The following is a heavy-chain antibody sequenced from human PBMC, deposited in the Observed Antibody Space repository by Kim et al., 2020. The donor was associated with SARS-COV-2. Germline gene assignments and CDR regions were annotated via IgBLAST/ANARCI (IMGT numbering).Heavy chain of an antibody. J-gene: IGHJ6*02. Sequence: GGSLRLSCAASGFTFSSYAMSWVRQAPGKGLEWVSAISGSGGSTYYADSVKGRFTISRDNSKNTLYLQMNSLRAEDTAVYYCAKIMYYDILTGYQWGWWENYYYYGMDVWGQGTTVTVSS. CDR3: AKIMYYDILTGYQWGWWENYYYYGMDV. V-gene: IGHV3-23*01. D-gene: IGHD3-9*01. CDR2: ISGSGGST. CDR1: GFTFSSYA.